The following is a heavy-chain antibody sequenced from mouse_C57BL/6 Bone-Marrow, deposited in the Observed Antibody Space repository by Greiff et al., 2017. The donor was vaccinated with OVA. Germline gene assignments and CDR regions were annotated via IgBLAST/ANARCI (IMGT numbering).Heavy chain of an antibody. CDR2: ISSGGSYT. J-gene: IGHJ2*01. V-gene: IGHV5-6*01. CDR1: GFTFSSYG. CDR3: ARQGGNYLFDN. D-gene: IGHD2-1*01. Sequence: EVQLVESGGDLVKPGGSLKLSCAASGFTFSSYGMSWVRQTPDKRLEWVATISSGGSYTYYPDSVKGRFTISRDNAKNTLYLQMSSLKSEDTAMYYCARQGGNYLFDNWGQGTTLTVSS.